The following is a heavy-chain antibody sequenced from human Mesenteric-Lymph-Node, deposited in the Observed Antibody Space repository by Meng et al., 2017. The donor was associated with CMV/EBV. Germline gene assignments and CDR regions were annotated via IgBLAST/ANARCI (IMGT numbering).Heavy chain of an antibody. CDR3: ARAYCGNVACAPAY. J-gene: IGHJ4*02. V-gene: IGHV3-9*01. D-gene: IGHD2-21*01. CDR2: LTWNSGST. CDR1: GFICDDYA. Sequence: SLKISCAVSGFICDDYAMYWVRQAPGKGLEWVSGLTWNSGSTGYADSVKGRLTISRDNAKNSLFLQMSTLRVEDTAVYYCARAYCGNVACAPAYWGQGTLVTVSS.